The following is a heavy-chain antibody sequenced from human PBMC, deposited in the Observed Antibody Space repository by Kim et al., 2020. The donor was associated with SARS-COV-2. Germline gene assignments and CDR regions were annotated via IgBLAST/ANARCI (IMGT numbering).Heavy chain of an antibody. Sequence: SETLSLTCAVYGGSFSGYYWNGIRQPPGKWLEWIGEIDHSGNTNYKPSLKSRVTISLDTSKNQFSLKLNSVTAADTAVYYCAREYYGSGFNWFDPWGQGTLVTVSS. V-gene: IGHV4-34*01. D-gene: IGHD3-10*01. CDR3: AREYYGSGFNWFDP. J-gene: IGHJ5*02. CDR1: GGSFSGYY. CDR2: IDHSGNT.